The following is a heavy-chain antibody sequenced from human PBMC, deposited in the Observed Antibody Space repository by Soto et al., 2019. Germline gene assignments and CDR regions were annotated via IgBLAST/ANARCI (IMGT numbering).Heavy chain of an antibody. CDR2: ISWNSGSI. V-gene: IGHV3-9*01. D-gene: IGHD6-13*01. J-gene: IGHJ1*01. CDR1: GLTFDDYA. CDR3: AKGPLYSSSWPKYFQH. Sequence: LRLSCAASGLTFDDYAMHWVRQAPGKGLEWVSGISWNSGSIGYADSVKGRFTISRDNAKNSLYLQMNSLGAEDTALYYCAKGPLYSSSWPKYFQHWGQGTLVTVSS.